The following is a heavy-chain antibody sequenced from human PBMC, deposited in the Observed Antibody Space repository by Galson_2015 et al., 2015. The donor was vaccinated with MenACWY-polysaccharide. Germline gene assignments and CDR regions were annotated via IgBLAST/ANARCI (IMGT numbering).Heavy chain of an antibody. J-gene: IGHJ4*02. CDR1: GFTFSSYA. D-gene: IGHD2-2*01. CDR2: ISYDGSNK. Sequence: SLRLSCAASGFTFSSYAMHWVRQAPGKGLEWVTVISYDGSNKYYADSVKGRFTISRDNSKNTLYLQMTSLTPEDTAVYYCASGCCGRTICSPPFDYWGQGTLVTVSS. CDR3: ASGCCGRTICSPPFDY. V-gene: IGHV3-30-3*01.